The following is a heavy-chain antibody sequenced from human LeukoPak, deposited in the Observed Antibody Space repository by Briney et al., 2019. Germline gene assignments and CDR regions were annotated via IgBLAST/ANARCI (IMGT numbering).Heavy chain of an antibody. CDR1: GFTVSSNY. D-gene: IGHD3-22*01. CDR2: IYSDGST. V-gene: IGHV3-53*01. CDR3: AKIVVITGSDYFDY. J-gene: IGHJ4*02. Sequence: GGSLRLSCAASGFTVSSNYMTWVRQPPEKGLEWVSVIYSDGSTYYADSVKGRFTMSRDNSKNTLYLQMNSLRAEDTAVYYCAKIVVITGSDYFDYWGQGTLVTVSS.